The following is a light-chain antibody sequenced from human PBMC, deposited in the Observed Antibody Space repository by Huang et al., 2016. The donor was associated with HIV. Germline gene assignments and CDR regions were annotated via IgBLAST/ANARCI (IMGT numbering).Light chain of an antibody. CDR3: QHYNNWPLT. J-gene: IGKJ4*01. V-gene: IGKV3-15*01. Sequence: EIVRTQSPAVPSMSPGERVHLTGRASHSVANKLAWDQQKPGRAPRLVIDDTSTRSSGQPTRFSGSGSGTNFSLTINRLQSEDLAGYCFQHYNNWPLTCGGGTRVEIK. CDR1: HSVANK. CDR2: DTS.